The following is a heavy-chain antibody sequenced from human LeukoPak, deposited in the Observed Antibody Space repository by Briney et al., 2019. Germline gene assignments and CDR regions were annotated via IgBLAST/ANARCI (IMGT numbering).Heavy chain of an antibody. CDR1: GGSISSGGYY. J-gene: IGHJ4*02. CDR2: IYCSGST. Sequence: PSETLSLTCTVSGGSISSGGYYWSWIRQHPGKGLEWIGYIYCSGSTYYNPSLKSRVTISVDTSKNQFSLKLSSVTAADTAVYYCARAPWATVALFDYWGQGTLVTVSS. D-gene: IGHD4-23*01. CDR3: ARAPWATVALFDY. V-gene: IGHV4-31*03.